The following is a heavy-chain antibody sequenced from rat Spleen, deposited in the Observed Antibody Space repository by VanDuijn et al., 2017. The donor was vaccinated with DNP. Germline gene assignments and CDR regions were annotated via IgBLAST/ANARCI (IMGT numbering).Heavy chain of an antibody. D-gene: IGHD1-11*01. CDR1: GFTFSNSD. CDR2: ISTSGGVS. Sequence: EVQLVASGGGLVQPGRSMKLSCAASGFTFSNSDMAWVRQAPTKGLEWVASISTSGGVSYYRDSVKGRFTISRDNAESTLYLQMDSLRSEDTATYYCATGVHGGYEDWFAYWGQGTLVTVSS. J-gene: IGHJ3*01. V-gene: IGHV5-25*01. CDR3: ATGVHGGYEDWFAY.